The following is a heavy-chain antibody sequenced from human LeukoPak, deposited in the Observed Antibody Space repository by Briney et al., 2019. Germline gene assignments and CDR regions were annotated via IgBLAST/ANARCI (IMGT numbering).Heavy chain of an antibody. CDR3: ASHLERHPYYVDY. J-gene: IGHJ4*02. CDR1: RGTFSSYA. Sequence: SVKVSCKASRGTFSSYAISWVRQAPGQGLEWVGGIIPIFGTANYAQKFQGRVTITTDESTSTAYMELSSLRSEDTAVYYCASHLERHPYYVDYWGQGTLVTVSS. V-gene: IGHV1-69*05. D-gene: IGHD1-1*01. CDR2: IIPIFGTA.